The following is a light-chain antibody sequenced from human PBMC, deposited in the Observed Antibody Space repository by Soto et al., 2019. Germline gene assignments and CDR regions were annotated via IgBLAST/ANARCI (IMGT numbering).Light chain of an antibody. CDR3: QSYDSSLSGSV. V-gene: IGLV1-40*01. CDR1: ISNIGAGYD. CDR2: GNS. Sequence: QSVLTHPPSVAGAPGQRVTISCTGRISNIGAGYDVHWYQQLPGTAPKLPIYGNSNRPSGVPDRFSGSKSGTSASLAITGLQAEDEADYYCQSYDSSLSGSVFGGGTKLTVL. J-gene: IGLJ3*02.